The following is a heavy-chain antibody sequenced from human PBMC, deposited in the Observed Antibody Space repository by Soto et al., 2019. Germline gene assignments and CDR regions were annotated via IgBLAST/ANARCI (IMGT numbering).Heavy chain of an antibody. V-gene: IGHV1-69*13. CDR3: ARDRTSITMIVVFIPGGALDI. Sequence: SVKVSCKASGGTFSSYAISWVRQAPGQGLEWMGGIIPIFGTANYAQKFQGGVTITADESTSTAYMELSSLRSEDTAVYYCARDRTSITMIVVFIPGGALDIWGQGTMVTVS. CDR2: IIPIFGTA. J-gene: IGHJ3*02. CDR1: GGTFSSYA. D-gene: IGHD3-22*01.